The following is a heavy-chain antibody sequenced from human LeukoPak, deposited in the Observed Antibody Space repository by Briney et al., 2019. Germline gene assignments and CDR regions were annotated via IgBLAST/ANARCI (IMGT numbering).Heavy chain of an antibody. V-gene: IGHV4-30-4*01. Sequence: KASETLSLTCTVSGGSISSGDYCWSWIRQPPGKGLEWIGYIYYSGSTYYNPSLKSRVTISVDTSKNQFSLKLSSVTAADTAVYYCAKDYGTYGMDVWGQGTTVTVSS. CDR3: AKDYGTYGMDV. D-gene: IGHD4-17*01. J-gene: IGHJ6*02. CDR2: IYYSGST. CDR1: GGSISSGDYC.